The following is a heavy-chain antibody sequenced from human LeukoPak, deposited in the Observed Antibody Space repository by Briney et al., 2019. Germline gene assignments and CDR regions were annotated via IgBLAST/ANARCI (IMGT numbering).Heavy chain of an antibody. D-gene: IGHD3-3*01. Sequence: SETLSLTCAVYGGSFSGYYWSWIRQPPGKGLEWIGEINHSGSTDYNPSLKSRVTISVDTSKNQFSLKLSSVTAADTAVYYCARNPYYDFWSGYYFDYWGQGTLVTVSS. J-gene: IGHJ4*02. CDR3: ARNPYYDFWSGYYFDY. CDR2: INHSGST. CDR1: GGSFSGYY. V-gene: IGHV4-34*01.